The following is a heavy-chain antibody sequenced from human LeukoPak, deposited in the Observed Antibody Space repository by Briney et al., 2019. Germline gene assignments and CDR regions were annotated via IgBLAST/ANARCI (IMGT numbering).Heavy chain of an antibody. CDR2: VKQDGSEK. V-gene: IGHV3-7*01. CDR3: GRPYSSTSRGSFDY. Sequence: PGGSLRLSCAASGFTFSTYWMSWVRQAPGKGLEWVANVKQDGSEKYYVDSVKGRFTISRDNAKNSLYLQMNSLRAEDTAVYYCGRPYSSTSRGSFDYWGQGTLVTVSP. CDR1: GFTFSTYW. J-gene: IGHJ4*02. D-gene: IGHD6-13*01.